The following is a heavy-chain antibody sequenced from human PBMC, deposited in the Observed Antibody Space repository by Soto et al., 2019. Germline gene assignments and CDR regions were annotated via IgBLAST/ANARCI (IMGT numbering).Heavy chain of an antibody. CDR1: GGSISSYY. Sequence: SETLSLTCTVSGGSISSYYWNWIRQPPGRGLEWIGNIYYSGRTSYNPSLTSRITISVDTSKSQFSLKLSSVTAADTAVYYCARRSSLSGSFDYGGQGTPVTVSS. J-gene: IGHJ4*02. V-gene: IGHV4-59*01. D-gene: IGHD2-15*01. CDR3: ARRSSLSGSFDY. CDR2: IYYSGRT.